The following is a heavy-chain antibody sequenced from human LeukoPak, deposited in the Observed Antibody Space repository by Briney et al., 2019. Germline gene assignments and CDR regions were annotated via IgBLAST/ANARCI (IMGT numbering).Heavy chain of an antibody. D-gene: IGHD3-3*01. CDR2: IYYSGST. J-gene: IGHJ3*02. CDR3: ARGYDTIFGVVITDDAFDI. CDR1: GGSISSYY. V-gene: IGHV4-59*01. Sequence: SETLSLTCTVSGGSISSYYWSWIRQPPGKGLEWIGYIYYSGSTNYNPSLKSRVTISVDTSKNQFSLKLNSVTAADTAVYYCARGYDTIFGVVITDDAFDIWGQGTMVTVSS.